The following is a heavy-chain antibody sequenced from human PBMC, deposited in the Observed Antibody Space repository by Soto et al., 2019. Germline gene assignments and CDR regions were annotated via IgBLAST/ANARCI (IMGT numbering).Heavy chain of an antibody. V-gene: IGHV4-31*03. CDR3: ASVREPQGYYGAGSVNWFDP. CDR2: IYYSGST. J-gene: IGHJ5*02. D-gene: IGHD3-10*01. CDR1: GGSISSGGYY. Sequence: QVQLQESGPGLVKPSQTLSLTCTVSGGSISSGGYYWRWIRQHPGKGLEWIGYIYYSGSTYYNPDLQSRVTLSLDTSKNQFPLTLSSVTAADTAVYSCASVREPQGYYGAGSVNWFDPWGQGTLVTVSS.